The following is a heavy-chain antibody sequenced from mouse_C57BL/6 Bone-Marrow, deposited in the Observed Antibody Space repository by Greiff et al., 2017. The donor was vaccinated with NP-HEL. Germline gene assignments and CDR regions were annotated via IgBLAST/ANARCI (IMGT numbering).Heavy chain of an antibody. D-gene: IGHD1-1*01. J-gene: IGHJ1*03. CDR3: ARDYYGSSYDWYFDV. CDR1: GYAFTNYL. CDR2: INPGSGGT. V-gene: IGHV1-54*01. Sequence: QVQLKESGAELVRPGTSVKVSCKASGYAFTNYLIEWVKQRPGQGLEWIGVINPGSGGTNYNEKFKGKATLTADKSSSTAYMQLSSLTSEDSAVYFCARDYYGSSYDWYFDVWGTGTTVTVSS.